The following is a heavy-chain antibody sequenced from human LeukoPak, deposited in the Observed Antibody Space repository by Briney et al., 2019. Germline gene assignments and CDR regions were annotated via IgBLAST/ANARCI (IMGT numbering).Heavy chain of an antibody. CDR2: IQSDGSGT. V-gene: IGHV3-74*01. J-gene: IGHJ4*02. D-gene: IGHD2-15*01. Sequence: GGSLRLSCTASGFVFSNYWMLWVRQAPGKGLEWVSLIQSDGSGTTYTDSMKGRFIISRDNAKNSLYLQMNSLRAEDTAVYYCAREPQGYCSGGSCYVYWGQGTLVTVSS. CDR3: AREPQGYCSGGSCYVY. CDR1: GFVFSNYW.